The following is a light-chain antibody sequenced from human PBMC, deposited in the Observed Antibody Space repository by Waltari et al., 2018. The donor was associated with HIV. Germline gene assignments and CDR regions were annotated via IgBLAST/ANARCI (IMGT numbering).Light chain of an antibody. J-gene: IGLJ2*01. CDR3: AAWDDSLNGVL. V-gene: IGLV1-44*01. CDR1: NSNIGSNT. Sequence: QSVLTQPPSTSGTPGQRVTISCSGSNSNIGSNTVNWYQQLPGTAPKLLIYSNNQRPSVVPDRFSGSKSGTSCSLAISGLQSEDEADYYCAAWDDSLNGVLFGGGTKLTVL. CDR2: SNN.